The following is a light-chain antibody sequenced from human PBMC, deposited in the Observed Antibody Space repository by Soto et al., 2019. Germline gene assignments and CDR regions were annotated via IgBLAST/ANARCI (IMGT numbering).Light chain of an antibody. V-gene: IGLV2-23*01. Sequence: QSALTQPASVSGSPGQSITISCTGTSSDVGSYNLVSWYQQHPGKAPKLMIYEGSKRPSGVSIRFSGSKSGNTASLTISGLQAEDEVDYYCCSYAGSSRVFGGGTKVTVL. CDR1: SSDVGSYNL. CDR3: CSYAGSSRV. CDR2: EGS. J-gene: IGLJ3*02.